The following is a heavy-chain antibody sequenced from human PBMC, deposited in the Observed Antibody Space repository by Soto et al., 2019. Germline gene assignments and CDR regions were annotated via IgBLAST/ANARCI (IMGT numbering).Heavy chain of an antibody. D-gene: IGHD3-10*01. CDR3: ARDSVPSHSNYYYYYGMDV. V-gene: IGHV4-4*07. Sequence: PSETLSLTCTVSGGSISSYYWSWIRQPAGKGLEWIGRIYTSGSTNYNPSLKSRVTMSVDTSKNQFSLKLSSVTAADTAVYYCARDSVPSHSNYYYYYGMDVWGQGTTVTV. CDR2: IYTSGST. CDR1: GGSISSYY. J-gene: IGHJ6*02.